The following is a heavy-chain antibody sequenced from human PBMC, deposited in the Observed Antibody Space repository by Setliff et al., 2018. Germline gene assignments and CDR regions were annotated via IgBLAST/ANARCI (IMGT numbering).Heavy chain of an antibody. J-gene: IGHJ4*02. V-gene: IGHV4-4*02. D-gene: IGHD3-3*01. CDR2: IYHTEST. Sequence: SETLSLTCAVSSGSISYNNWWTWVRQPPGKGLEWIGEIYHTESTNYDPSLKSRVTISLDKSKNQFSLELSSVTAADTAVYYCARDDTYDFWGGHGHLDSWGQGILVTVS. CDR3: ARDDTYDFWGGHGHLDS. CDR1: SGSISYNNW.